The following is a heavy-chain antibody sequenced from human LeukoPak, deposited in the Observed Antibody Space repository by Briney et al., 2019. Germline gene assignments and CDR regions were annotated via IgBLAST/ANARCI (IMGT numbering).Heavy chain of an antibody. Sequence: GGALRLSCTASGFTFGDYAMSGFGQAPGKGVEGGGFIRRKGYGGTTEYAACVKGRFTISRADSKSIAYLQMNSLKTEDTAVYYCTRGLAQLELDGFDYWGQGTLVTVSS. D-gene: IGHD1-1*01. CDR2: IRRKGYGGTT. J-gene: IGHJ4*02. CDR1: GFTFGDYA. V-gene: IGHV3-49*03. CDR3: TRGLAQLELDGFDY.